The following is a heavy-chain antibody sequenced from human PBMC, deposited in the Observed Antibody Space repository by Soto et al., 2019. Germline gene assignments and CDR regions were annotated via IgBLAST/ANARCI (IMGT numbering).Heavy chain of an antibody. CDR2: IDWDDDK. Sequence: SGPTLVNPTHTLTLTCTFSGFSLSTSGMCVSWIRQPPGKALEWLALIDWDDDKYYSTSLKTRLTISKDTSKNQVVLTMTNMDAVETGRYYCARMKMATMPYYYYGMDVWGQGTTVTVCS. D-gene: IGHD5-12*01. J-gene: IGHJ6*02. CDR1: GFSLSTSGMC. V-gene: IGHV2-70*01. CDR3: ARMKMATMPYYYYGMDV.